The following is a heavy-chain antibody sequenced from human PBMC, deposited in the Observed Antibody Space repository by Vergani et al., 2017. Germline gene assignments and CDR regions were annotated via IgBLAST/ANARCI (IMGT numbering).Heavy chain of an antibody. CDR1: GYTFTNYG. D-gene: IGHD2-21*01. Sequence: QVHLVQSGAEVKKPGASVKVSCKASGYTFTNYGISWMRQAPGQGLEWMGWISAYNDNTNYAQKVQGRVKMTTDTSTSTAYMELRSLRSDDTAVYYCAGEKGSGGILWLDAFDIWGQGTMVSVSS. J-gene: IGHJ3*02. V-gene: IGHV1-18*01. CDR2: ISAYNDNT. CDR3: AGEKGSGGILWLDAFDI.